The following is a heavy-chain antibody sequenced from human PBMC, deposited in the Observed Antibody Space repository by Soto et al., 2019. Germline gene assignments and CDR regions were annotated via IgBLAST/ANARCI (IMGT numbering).Heavy chain of an antibody. Sequence: SLRLSCAASGFTVTSNYLTWVRQAPGKGLEWVSVIYRSGATYYPDSVRGRFTASRDYSHNTLYLQMDSLRVEDTAVYYCARDSGMIGGSYGVDVWGPGTTVTVSS. CDR2: IYRSGAT. J-gene: IGHJ6*02. D-gene: IGHD3-16*01. V-gene: IGHV3-53*01. CDR1: GFTVTSNY. CDR3: ARDSGMIGGSYGVDV.